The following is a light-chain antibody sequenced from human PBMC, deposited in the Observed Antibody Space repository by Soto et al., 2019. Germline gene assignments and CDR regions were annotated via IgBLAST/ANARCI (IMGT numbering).Light chain of an antibody. CDR2: ATS. J-gene: IGKJ2*01. CDR1: QSVDSTY. V-gene: IGKV3-20*01. CDR3: QQYDTSPPMYT. Sequence: EIVLTQSPATLSFSPGERATLSCRASQSVDSTYLAWYQQKPDQSPRLLIYATSTRAAGIPDRFSGSGSGTDFTLTISRLEPDDVAVYYCQQYDTSPPMYTFGQGTKVDIK.